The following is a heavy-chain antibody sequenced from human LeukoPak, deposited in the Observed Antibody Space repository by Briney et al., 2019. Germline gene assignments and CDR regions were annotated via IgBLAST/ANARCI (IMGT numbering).Heavy chain of an antibody. CDR2: MNPNRGNT. CDR3: ARGLGQHYDYVWGSYRTYYMDV. Sequence: GASVKVSCKASGYTFTSYDINWVRQATAPGLEWMGWMNPNRGNTGYAQKFQGRVTITRNTSISTAYMELSSLRSEDTAVYYCARGLGQHYDYVWGSYRTYYMDVWGKGTTVTVSS. CDR1: GYTFTSYD. J-gene: IGHJ6*03. V-gene: IGHV1-8*03. D-gene: IGHD3-16*02.